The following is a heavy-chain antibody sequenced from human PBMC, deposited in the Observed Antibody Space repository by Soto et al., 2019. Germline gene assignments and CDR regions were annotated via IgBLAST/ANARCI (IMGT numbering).Heavy chain of an antibody. J-gene: IGHJ4*02. Sequence: EVQLVESGGGLVQPGGSLRLSCAASGFTFSSYEMNWVRQAPGKGLEWVSYISSSGSTIYYADSAKGRFTISRDNAKNSLYLQMNSLRAEDTAVYYCARGNYCSSTSCHKYYFDYWGQGTLVTVSS. D-gene: IGHD2-2*01. CDR1: GFTFSSYE. CDR2: ISSSGSTI. V-gene: IGHV3-48*03. CDR3: ARGNYCSSTSCHKYYFDY.